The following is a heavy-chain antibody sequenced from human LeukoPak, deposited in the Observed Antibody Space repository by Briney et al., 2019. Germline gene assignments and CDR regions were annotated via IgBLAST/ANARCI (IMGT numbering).Heavy chain of an antibody. CDR2: IYHSGST. V-gene: IGHV4-4*02. Sequence: SETLSLTCAVSGGSISSSNWWSWVRQPPGKGLEWIGEIYHSGSTNYNPSLKSRVTISVDKSKNQFSLKLSSVTAADTAVYYCATEPYYYDSSGSPRGYDAFDIWGQGTMVTVSS. J-gene: IGHJ3*02. D-gene: IGHD3-22*01. CDR1: GGSISSSNW. CDR3: ATEPYYYDSSGSPRGYDAFDI.